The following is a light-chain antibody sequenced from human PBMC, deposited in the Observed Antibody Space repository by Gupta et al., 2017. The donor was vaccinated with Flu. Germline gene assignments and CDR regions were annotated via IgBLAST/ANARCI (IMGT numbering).Light chain of an antibody. J-gene: IGKJ3*01. V-gene: IGKV1-33*01. Sequence: PSSLSASVRDRVTITCQESHDISNYLYWYQQKPGDARKLLIYEASKVERGVPSRFSGRCARTDFTFTSRGQQPEYAATYYCQHEDNLPFTFGQGTKVDIK. CDR1: HDISNY. CDR2: EAS. CDR3: QHEDNLPFT.